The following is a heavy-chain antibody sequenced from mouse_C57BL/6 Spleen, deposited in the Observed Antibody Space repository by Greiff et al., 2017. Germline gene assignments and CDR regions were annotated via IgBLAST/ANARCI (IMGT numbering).Heavy chain of an antibody. CDR1: GYTFTSYG. J-gene: IGHJ4*01. CDR2: IYPRSGNT. D-gene: IGHD2-12*01. CDR3: ARNENDDGDYAMDY. V-gene: IGHV1-81*01. Sequence: QVQLKESGAELARPGASVKLSCKASGYTFTSYGISWVKQRTGQGLEWIGEIYPRSGNTYYNEKFKGKATLTADKSSSTAYMELRSLTAEDSAVYFGARNENDDGDYAMDYWGQGTSVTVSS.